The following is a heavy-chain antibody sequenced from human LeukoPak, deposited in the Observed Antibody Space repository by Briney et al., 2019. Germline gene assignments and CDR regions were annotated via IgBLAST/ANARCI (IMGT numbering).Heavy chain of an antibody. CDR2: IVVGSGNT. CDR3: AAVPNANAWYWDDAFDI. V-gene: IGHV1-58*01. CDR1: GCTFTPSA. J-gene: IGHJ3*02. D-gene: IGHD2-8*02. Sequence: SVTVSRKSSGCTFTPSAVQWMGQPRGQRLAWIGRIVVGSGNTDRAQKFQGRLTITWDISTSTAYMELSSLTSDDTAVYYCAAVPNANAWYWDDAFDIWGQGTMVTVSS.